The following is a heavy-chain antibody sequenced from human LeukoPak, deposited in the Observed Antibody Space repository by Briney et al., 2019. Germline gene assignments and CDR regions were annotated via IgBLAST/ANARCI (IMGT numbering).Heavy chain of an antibody. J-gene: IGHJ4*02. Sequence: PGGSLRLSCAASGFTFSSYAMDWVRQAPGKGLEWVAFIRYDGSNKYYADSVKGRFTISRDSSKNTLYLQMNSLRAGDTAVYYCASPPSVDSSSPYYFEYWGQGTLVTVSS. V-gene: IGHV3-30*02. D-gene: IGHD6-6*01. CDR1: GFTFSSYA. CDR3: ASPPSVDSSSPYYFEY. CDR2: IRYDGSNK.